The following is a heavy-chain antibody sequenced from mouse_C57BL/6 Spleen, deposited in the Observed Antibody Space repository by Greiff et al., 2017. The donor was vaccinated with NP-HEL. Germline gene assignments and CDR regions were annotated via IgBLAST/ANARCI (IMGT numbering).Heavy chain of an antibody. CDR3: ARADGDVYYDAMDY. Sequence: EVQLQQSGPELVKPGASVKIPCKASGYTFTDYNMDWVKQSHGKSLEWIGDINPNNGGTIYNQKFKGKATLTVDKSSSTAYMELRSLTSEDTAVYYCARADGDVYYDAMDYWGQGTSVTVSS. J-gene: IGHJ4*01. V-gene: IGHV1-18*01. CDR2: INPNNGGT. CDR1: GYTFTDYN. D-gene: IGHD2-13*01.